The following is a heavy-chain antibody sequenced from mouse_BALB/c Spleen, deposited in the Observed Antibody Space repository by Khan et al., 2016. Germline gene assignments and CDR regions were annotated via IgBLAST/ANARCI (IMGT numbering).Heavy chain of an antibody. CDR1: GYAFSSYW. Sequence: QVQLQQSGAELVRPGSSVKISCKAAGYAFSSYWMNWVKQRPGQGLERIGQIYPGDGDTNYNGKFKGKATLTADKSSSTAYMQLSSLTSEDSAVYCWVRVSSSGYVAWFAYWGQGTLVTVSA. D-gene: IGHD3-1*01. J-gene: IGHJ3*01. CDR2: IYPGDGDT. V-gene: IGHV1-80*01. CDR3: VRVSSSGYVAWFAY.